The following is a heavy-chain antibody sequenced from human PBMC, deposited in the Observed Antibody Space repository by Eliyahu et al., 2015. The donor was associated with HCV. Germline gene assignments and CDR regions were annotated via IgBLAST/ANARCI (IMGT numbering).Heavy chain of an antibody. V-gene: IGHV4-59*01. CDR1: GGSITTXS. Sequence: QVQLQESGPGLVKPSETLSLTCTVSGGSITTXSWSWXRXPPGKGLEWVGEXXYSGSTNYNPSLKSRVTISVDTSKNQFSLNLTSVTAADTAVYYCASGGGGIAVAGTGGWFDPWGQGTLVTVSS. CDR3: ASGGGGIAVAGTGGWFDP. J-gene: IGHJ5*02. CDR2: XXYSGST. D-gene: IGHD6-19*01.